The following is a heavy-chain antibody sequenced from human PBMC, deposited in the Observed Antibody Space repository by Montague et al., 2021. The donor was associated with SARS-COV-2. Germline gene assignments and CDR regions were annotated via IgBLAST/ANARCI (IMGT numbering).Heavy chain of an antibody. CDR2: IYDGGAV. D-gene: IGHD4-23*01. CDR1: GGSITGYY. V-gene: IGHV4-59*01. J-gene: IGHJ3*02. CDR3: VRDHPYGGPRGAYDN. Sequence: SETLSLTCTVSGGSITGYYWSWLRRSPGKGLEWIAYIYDGGAVNYNPYLGSRVTISTDTSKNQLSLKVNSVTAADTAVYYCVRDHPYGGPRGAYDNWGQGTVVTVSS.